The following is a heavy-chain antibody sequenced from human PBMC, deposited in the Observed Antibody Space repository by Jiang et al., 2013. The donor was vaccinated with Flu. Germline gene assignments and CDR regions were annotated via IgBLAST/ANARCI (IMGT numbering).Heavy chain of an antibody. CDR1: GYSFTSYW. V-gene: IGHV5-10-1*01. CDR3: ARHGRPYSSGIMDAFDI. D-gene: IGHD6-19*01. J-gene: IGHJ3*02. CDR2: IDPSDSYT. Sequence: GAEVKKPGESLRISCKGSGYSFTSYWISWVRQMPGKGLEWMGRIDPSDSYTNYSPSFQGHVTISADKSISTAYLQWSSLKASDTAMYYCARHGRPYSSGIMDAFDIWGQGTMVTVSS.